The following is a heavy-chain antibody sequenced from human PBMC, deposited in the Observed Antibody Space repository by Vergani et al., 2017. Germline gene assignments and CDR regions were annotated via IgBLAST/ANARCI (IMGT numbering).Heavy chain of an antibody. CDR2: IDRNYGVK. J-gene: IGHJ2*01. V-gene: IGHV3-9*01. CDR1: GFTFQAFA. CDR3: VKDNDYDADGPFDL. D-gene: IGHD3-16*01. Sequence: VEAGGGLVQPGGSLRLSCTASGFTFQAFAFHWVRQVSGRGLEWGSGIDRNYGVKNGNSFEGRFSISRDNAKKAVFLQMNNLRHEDTALYFCVKDNDYDADGPFDLWGHGTLVTVSS.